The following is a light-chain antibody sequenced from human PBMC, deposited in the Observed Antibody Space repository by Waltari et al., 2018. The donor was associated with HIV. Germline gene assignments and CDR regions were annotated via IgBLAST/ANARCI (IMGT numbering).Light chain of an antibody. CDR3: LQHNTYPWT. CDR1: QAISTN. V-gene: IGKV1-17*01. Sequence: DIQMTQSPSSVSASVGDRVTITCRTSQAISTNLNWYQHKPGKAPKLLIYAASSLQSGVPSRFSGGGSVTEVTLTISSLQPEDFATYYCLQHNTYPWTFGQGTKVEMK. CDR2: AAS. J-gene: IGKJ1*01.